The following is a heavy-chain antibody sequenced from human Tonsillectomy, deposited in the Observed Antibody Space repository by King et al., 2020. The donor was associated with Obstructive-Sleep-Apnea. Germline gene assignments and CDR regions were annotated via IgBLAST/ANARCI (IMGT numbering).Heavy chain of an antibody. Sequence: QLQESGPGLVKPSGTLSLTCAVSGGSISSGNWWTWVRQPPGKGLEWIGEIYHSGSTNYNPSLRSRVAISVDRSKNRFSLKLTSVTAADTAVYYCARSPTLEAAGMALGYWGQGTLVTVSS. D-gene: IGHD6-13*01. J-gene: IGHJ4*02. CDR3: ARSPTLEAAGMALGY. CDR1: GGSISSGNW. CDR2: IYHSGST. V-gene: IGHV4-4*02.